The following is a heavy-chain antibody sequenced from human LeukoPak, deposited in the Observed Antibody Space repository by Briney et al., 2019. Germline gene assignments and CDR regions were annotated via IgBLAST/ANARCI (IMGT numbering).Heavy chain of an antibody. V-gene: IGHV3-30*18. D-gene: IGHD1-26*01. J-gene: IGHJ6*02. CDR1: GFTFSSYG. CDR2: ISYDGSNK. Sequence: PGRSLRLSCAAPGFTFSSYGMHWVRQAPGKGLEWVAVISYDGSNKYYADSVKGRFTISRDNSKNTLYLQMNSLRAEDTAVYYCAKAASGSYYYVRYYYGMDVWGQGTTVTVSS. CDR3: AKAASGSYYYVRYYYGMDV.